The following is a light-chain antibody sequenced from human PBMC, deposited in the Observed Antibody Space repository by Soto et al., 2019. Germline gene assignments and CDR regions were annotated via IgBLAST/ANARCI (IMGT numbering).Light chain of an antibody. CDR2: GAS. CDR3: QQYTHWHPNT. CDR1: QRVYSN. Sequence: EILMTESPATLSMSSGESAPISRRDSQRVYSNLAWYQQRPGQAPSLLXFGASTSATGGPARCISGGSWTKLTLTISSLQSEDDAAYYCQQYTHWHPNTFGQGTRLETK. V-gene: IGKV3-15*01. J-gene: IGKJ5*01.